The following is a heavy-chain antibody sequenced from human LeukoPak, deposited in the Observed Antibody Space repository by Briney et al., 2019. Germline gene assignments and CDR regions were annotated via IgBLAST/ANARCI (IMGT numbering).Heavy chain of an antibody. Sequence: GGSLRLSCAASGFNFISYYMHWVRQDPGKGLVWVSRINSDGRSTRYADSVKGRFTISRDNAKNPLYLQMNSLRAEDTAVYYCAREYSSGWYENYFDYWGQGTLVTVSS. D-gene: IGHD6-19*01. CDR3: AREYSSGWYENYFDY. J-gene: IGHJ4*02. V-gene: IGHV3-74*01. CDR1: GFNFISYY. CDR2: INSDGRST.